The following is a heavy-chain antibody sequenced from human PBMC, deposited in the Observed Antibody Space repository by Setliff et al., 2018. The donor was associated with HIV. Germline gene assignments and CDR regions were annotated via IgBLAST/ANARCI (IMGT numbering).Heavy chain of an antibody. D-gene: IGHD3-22*01. J-gene: IGHJ4*02. Sequence: SETLSLTCDVSGFSISSRYYWGWIRQSPGKGLEWIGNIYHTGSPYYNPSLNDRATISLDTSTNQFSLKLNSVTAADTAVYYCARDVLDLVISVYGFWGQGIPVTVSS. CDR2: IYHTGSP. CDR1: GFSISSRYY. V-gene: IGHV4-38-2*02. CDR3: ARDVLDLVISVYGF.